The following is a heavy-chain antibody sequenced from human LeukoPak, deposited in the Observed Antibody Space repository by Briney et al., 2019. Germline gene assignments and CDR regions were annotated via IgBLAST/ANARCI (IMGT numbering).Heavy chain of an antibody. D-gene: IGHD3-22*01. V-gene: IGHV3-48*01. CDR3: ARKSGSSGYPFDY. CDR1: GFSFSSYS. CDR2: ITSGSSTM. Sequence: GGSLRLSCAASGFSFSSYSMNWVRQAPGKGLEWVSYITSGSSTMHYADAVKGRFAISRDNAKSSLYLQMNSLRAEDTAVYYCARKSGSSGYPFDYWGQGTLVTVSS. J-gene: IGHJ4*02.